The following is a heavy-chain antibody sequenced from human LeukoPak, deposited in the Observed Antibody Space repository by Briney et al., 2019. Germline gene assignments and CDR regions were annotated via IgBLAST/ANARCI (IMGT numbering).Heavy chain of an antibody. CDR1: GFTFSSYA. CDR2: ISSSSSTI. Sequence: PGGSLRLSCAASGFTFSSYAMSWVRQAPGKGLEWVSYISSSSSTIYYADSVKGRFTISRDNAKNSLYLQMNSLRAEDTAVYYCARVWSSGWPDPKANFDYWGQGTLVTVSS. J-gene: IGHJ4*02. V-gene: IGHV3-48*01. D-gene: IGHD6-19*01. CDR3: ARVWSSGWPDPKANFDY.